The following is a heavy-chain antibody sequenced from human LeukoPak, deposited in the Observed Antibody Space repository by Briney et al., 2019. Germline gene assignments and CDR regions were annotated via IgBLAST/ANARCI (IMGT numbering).Heavy chain of an antibody. D-gene: IGHD5-18*01. CDR3: ARGATDMARNAFDI. CDR2: IYYSGGT. J-gene: IGHJ3*02. Sequence: PSETLSLTCTVSGASISSYYWSWIRQPPGKGLEWIGYIYYSGGTNHNPSLKSRVTMSVDTSKNQFSLILTSVTAADTALYYCARGATDMARNAFDIWGQGTMVTVSS. CDR1: GASISSYY. V-gene: IGHV4-59*12.